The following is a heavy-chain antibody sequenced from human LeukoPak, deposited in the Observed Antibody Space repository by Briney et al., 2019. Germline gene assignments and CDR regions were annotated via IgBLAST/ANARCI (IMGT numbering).Heavy chain of an antibody. D-gene: IGHD5-12*01. V-gene: IGHV3-30*03. CDR2: ISYDGSNK. CDR1: GFTFSSYG. CDR3: AGEWLRLHPLGY. Sequence: PGGSLRLSCAAAGFTFSSYGMHWVRQAPGKGLEWVAVISYDGSNKYYADSVKGRFTISRDNSKNTLYLQMNSLRAEDTAVYYCAGEWLRLHPLGYWGQGTLVTVSS. J-gene: IGHJ4*02.